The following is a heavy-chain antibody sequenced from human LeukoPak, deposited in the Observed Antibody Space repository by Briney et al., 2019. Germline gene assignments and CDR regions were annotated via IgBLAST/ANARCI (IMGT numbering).Heavy chain of an antibody. J-gene: IGHJ4*02. CDR2: ISPNGGTT. V-gene: IGHV1-46*01. CDR3: AKKMARGTIFGVVIDY. D-gene: IGHD3-3*01. CDR1: GYTFTDYF. Sequence: ASVKVSCKASGYTFTDYFIHWVRQAPGQGLEWMGIISPNGGTTNYAQKFQDRVTMTRDTSTSTVYMELNSLRAEDTAVYYCAKKMARGTIFGVVIDYWGQGTLVTVSS.